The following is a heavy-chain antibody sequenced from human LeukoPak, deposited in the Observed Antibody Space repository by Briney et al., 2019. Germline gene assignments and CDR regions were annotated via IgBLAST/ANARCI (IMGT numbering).Heavy chain of an antibody. J-gene: IGHJ4*02. CDR3: ASPYCSGGSCYSYYFDY. CDR1: GGTFSSYA. V-gene: IGHV1-69*13. Sequence: SVKLSCKASGGTFSSYAISWVRQAPGQGLEWMGGIIPIFGTANYAQKFQGRVTITADESTSTAYMELSSLRSEDTAVYYCASPYCSGGSCYSYYFDYWGQGTLVTVSS. CDR2: IIPIFGTA. D-gene: IGHD2-15*01.